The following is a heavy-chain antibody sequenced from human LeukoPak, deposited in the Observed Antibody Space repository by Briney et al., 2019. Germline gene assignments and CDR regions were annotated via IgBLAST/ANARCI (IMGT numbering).Heavy chain of an antibody. CDR1: GGSISSGDYY. V-gene: IGHV4-39*07. J-gene: IGHJ4*02. Sequence: SETLSLTCTVSGGSISSGDYYWSWIRQPPGKGLEWIGEINHSGSTNYNPSLKSRVTISVDTSKNQFSLKLSSVTAADTAVYYCARGPKGLKYQLPLTLDYWGQGTLVTVSS. CDR2: INHSGST. CDR3: ARGPKGLKYQLPLTLDY. D-gene: IGHD2-2*01.